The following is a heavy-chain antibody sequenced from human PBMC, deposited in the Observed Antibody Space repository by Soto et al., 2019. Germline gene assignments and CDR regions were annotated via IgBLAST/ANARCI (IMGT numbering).Heavy chain of an antibody. J-gene: IGHJ6*02. CDR3: ARWAMVRGQDYYYYGMDV. V-gene: IGHV1-69*02. CDR1: GGTFSSYT. D-gene: IGHD3-10*01. Sequence: QVQLVQSGAEVKKPGSSVKVSCKASGGTFSSYTISWVRQAPGQGLEWMGRIIPILGIANYAQKFQGRVTITADKSTNTAYMELSSLRSEDTAVYYCARWAMVRGQDYYYYGMDVWGQGTTVTVSS. CDR2: IIPILGIA.